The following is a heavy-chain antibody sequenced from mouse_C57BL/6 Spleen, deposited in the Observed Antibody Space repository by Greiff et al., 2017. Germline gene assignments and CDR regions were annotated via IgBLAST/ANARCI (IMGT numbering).Heavy chain of an antibody. CDR2: INPNNGGT. J-gene: IGHJ4*01. CDR3: AKRSNGGAMDY. V-gene: IGHV1-18*01. D-gene: IGHD4-1*01. Sequence: VQLQQSGPELVKPGASVKIPCKASGYTFTDYNMDWVKQSHGTSLEWIGDINPNNGGTIYNQKFKGKATLTVAKSASTAYMELRSLTSEDTAVYYCAKRSNGGAMDYWRQGTSVTVSS. CDR1: GYTFTDYN.